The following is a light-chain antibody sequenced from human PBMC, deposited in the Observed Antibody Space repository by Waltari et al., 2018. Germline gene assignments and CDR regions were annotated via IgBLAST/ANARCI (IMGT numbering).Light chain of an antibody. Sequence: DIVLTQSPDSLAVSLGERATINCKSSQNIFYSSYNKTYLDWYQQKPGQQTNLLIYWAATRHSGVPDRFSGSGSGTDFTLTINSLRAEDVAVYFCQQYYSSSTFGGWTKVEIK. CDR2: WAA. J-gene: IGKJ4*01. CDR1: QNIFYSSYNKTY. V-gene: IGKV4-1*01. CDR3: QQYYSSST.